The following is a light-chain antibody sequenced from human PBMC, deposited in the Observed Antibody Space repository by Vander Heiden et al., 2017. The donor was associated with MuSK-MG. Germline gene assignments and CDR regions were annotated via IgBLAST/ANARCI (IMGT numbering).Light chain of an antibody. J-gene: IGLJ2*01. CDR3: CSYGSSNTVV. V-gene: IGLV2-23*01. CDR1: SSYVGSYNL. CDR2: EGN. Sequence: LTQPASVSGSPGQSITISCPGTSSYVGSYNLVSWYHQPPGKAPQLMIYEGNKPPSGVSKRFSGSKAGNTASPTITGVQAEDEAYYYWCSYGSSNTVVFGGGTKLTVL.